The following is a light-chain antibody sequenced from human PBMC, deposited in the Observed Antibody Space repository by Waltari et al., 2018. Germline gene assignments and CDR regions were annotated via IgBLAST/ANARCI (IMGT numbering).Light chain of an antibody. CDR1: STAVGSYNL. Sequence: QSALTQPASVSGSPGQSITISCPGTSTAVGSYNLVSWYQQHPGKSPKPMIYEGSKRPSGVSNRFSGSKSGNTASLTISGLQAEDEADYYCCSYAGIGTLYVFGTGTKVTVL. J-gene: IGLJ1*01. CDR2: EGS. CDR3: CSYAGIGTLYV. V-gene: IGLV2-23*01.